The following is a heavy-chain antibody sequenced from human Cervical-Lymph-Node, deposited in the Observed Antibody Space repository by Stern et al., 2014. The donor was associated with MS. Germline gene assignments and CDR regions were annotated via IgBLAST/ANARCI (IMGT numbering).Heavy chain of an antibody. CDR2: IIPILGIA. V-gene: IGHV1-69*09. CDR1: GGTFSSYA. J-gene: IGHJ4*02. CDR3: ARAERYSSSPDY. Sequence: VQLVQSGAEVKKPGSSVKVSCKASGGTFSSYAISWVRQAPGQGLEWMGRIIPILGIANYAQKFQGRVTITADKSTSTAYMELSSLRSEDTAVYYCARAERYSSSPDYWGQGTLVTVSS. D-gene: IGHD6-6*01.